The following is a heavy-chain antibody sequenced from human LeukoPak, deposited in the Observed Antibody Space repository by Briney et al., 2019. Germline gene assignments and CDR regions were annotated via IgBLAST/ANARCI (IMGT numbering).Heavy chain of an antibody. V-gene: IGHV3-23*01. CDR1: GFSFITYS. Sequence: PGGSLRLSCAASGFSFITYSMNWVRQAPGRGLEWVSTISPTGEGTHYADSVKGRFTISRDNSKNTLSLEMNSLRADDTATYYCARDAGGAWPFDYWGQGTRVIVSS. CDR2: ISPTGEGT. J-gene: IGHJ4*02. CDR3: ARDAGGAWPFDY. D-gene: IGHD4-17*01.